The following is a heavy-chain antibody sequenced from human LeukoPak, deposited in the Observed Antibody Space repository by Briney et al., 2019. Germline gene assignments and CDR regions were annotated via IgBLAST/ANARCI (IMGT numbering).Heavy chain of an antibody. V-gene: IGHV3-33*01. CDR3: AREQYSSSSGYFDY. D-gene: IGHD6-6*01. CDR2: IWYDGSNK. J-gene: IGHJ4*02. Sequence: PGGSLRLSCAASGFTFSSYGMHWVRQAPGKGLEWVAVIWYDGSNKYYADSVKGRFTISRDNSKNTLYLQMNSLRAKDTAVYYCAREQYSSSSGYFDYWGQGTLVTVSS. CDR1: GFTFSSYG.